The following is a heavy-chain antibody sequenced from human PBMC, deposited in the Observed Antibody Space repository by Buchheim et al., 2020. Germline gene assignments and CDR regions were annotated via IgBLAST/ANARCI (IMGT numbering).Heavy chain of an antibody. CDR3: TKDGGNSPDF. CDR2: INGDGTVT. Sequence: VQLVESGGGVVQPGMSLRLSCAASGFAFGNYWMFWVRQTAGKGLALISRINGDGTVTTYADSVKGRFTISRDNAKNTLYLQMDSLRADDTALYYCTKDGGNSPDFWGQGTL. D-gene: IGHD4-23*01. J-gene: IGHJ4*02. V-gene: IGHV3-74*01. CDR1: GFAFGNYW.